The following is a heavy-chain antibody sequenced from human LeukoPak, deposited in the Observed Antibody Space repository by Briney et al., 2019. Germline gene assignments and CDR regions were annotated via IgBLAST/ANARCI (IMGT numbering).Heavy chain of an antibody. CDR2: ISSTAKYM. Sequence: GGALRLSCAASGFSFSYYTLNWVRPAPGKGLEWVSSISSTAKYMFYGDEVKGRFTISRDNAKNSLYLQMNGLRAEDTAVYYCARDYSPWYTSEWYAGQFDSWGQGTLVIVSS. CDR1: GFSFSYYT. V-gene: IGHV3-21*01. J-gene: IGHJ4*02. CDR3: ARDYSPWYTSEWYAGQFDS. D-gene: IGHD6-19*01.